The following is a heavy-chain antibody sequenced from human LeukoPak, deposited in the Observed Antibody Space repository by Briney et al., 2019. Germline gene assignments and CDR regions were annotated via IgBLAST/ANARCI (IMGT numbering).Heavy chain of an antibody. CDR1: GYTFTSYY. J-gene: IGHJ4*02. CDR3: ARARGYSYGLDY. V-gene: IGHV1-69*05. CDR2: IIPIFGTA. D-gene: IGHD5-18*01. Sequence: SVKVSCKASGYTFTSYYMHWVRQAPGQGLEWMGGIIPIFGTANYAQKFQVRVTITTDESTSTAYMELSSLRSEDTAVYYCARARGYSYGLDYWGQGTLVTVSS.